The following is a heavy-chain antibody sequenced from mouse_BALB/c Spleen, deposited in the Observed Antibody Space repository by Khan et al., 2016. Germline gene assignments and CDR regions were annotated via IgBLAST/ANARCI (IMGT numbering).Heavy chain of an antibody. J-gene: IGHJ2*01. Sequence: EVKLEESGGGLVQPGGSLKLSCSSSGFTFSDAWMDWVRQSPEKGLEWVAEIRNKDNNHATYYAESVKGRFTISRDDSKSSVYLQMNNLRAEDTGIYYCSRRPFDYWGQGTTLTVSS. V-gene: IGHV6-6*01. CDR1: GFTFSDAW. CDR2: IRNKDNNHAT. CDR3: SRRPFDY.